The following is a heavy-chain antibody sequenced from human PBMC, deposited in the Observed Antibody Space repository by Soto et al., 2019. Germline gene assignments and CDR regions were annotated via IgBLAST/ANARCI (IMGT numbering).Heavy chain of an antibody. CDR3: ARDPKSINYYDSSGFDY. CDR1: GFTFSSYG. CDR2: IWYDGSNK. V-gene: IGHV3-33*01. D-gene: IGHD3-22*01. J-gene: IGHJ4*02. Sequence: GGSLRPSCAASGFTFSSYGMHWVRQAPGKGLEWVAVIWYDGSNKYYADSVKGRFTISRDNSKNTLYLQMNSLRAEDTAVYYCARDPKSINYYDSSGFDYWGQGTLVTVSS.